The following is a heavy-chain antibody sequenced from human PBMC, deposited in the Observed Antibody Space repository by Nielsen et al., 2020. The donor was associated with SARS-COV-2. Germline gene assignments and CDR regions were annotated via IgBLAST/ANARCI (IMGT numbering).Heavy chain of an antibody. D-gene: IGHD6-19*01. CDR2: ISGSGGST. Sequence: WIRQPPGKGLEWVSAISGSGGSTYYADSAKGRFTISRDKSKNTLYVLMNSLRAEDTAVYYCAKMSPPGIAVGTAEYFQHWGQGTLVTVSS. J-gene: IGHJ1*01. V-gene: IGHV3-23*01. CDR3: AKMSPPGIAVGTAEYFQH.